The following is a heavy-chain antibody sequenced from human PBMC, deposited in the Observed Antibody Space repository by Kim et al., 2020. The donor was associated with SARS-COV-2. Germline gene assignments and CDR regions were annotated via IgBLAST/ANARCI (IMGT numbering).Heavy chain of an antibody. Sequence: ADSVKGRFTVSRDTSTKTLYLQMNSLRAEDTAVYYCARDSSSRYYYYGMDVWGKGTTVTVSS. V-gene: IGHV3-30*03. CDR3: ARDSSSRYYYYGMDV. J-gene: IGHJ6*04. D-gene: IGHD6-13*01.